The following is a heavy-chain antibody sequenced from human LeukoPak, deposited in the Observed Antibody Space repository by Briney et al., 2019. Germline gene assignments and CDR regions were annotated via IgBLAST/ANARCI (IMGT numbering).Heavy chain of an antibody. CDR1: GFTFGSYG. Sequence: PGRSLRLSCAASGFTFGSYGMHWVRQAPGKGPEWVAVIWYDGSNIYYADSVKGRFTISRDNSKNTLFLQMNSLRAEDTAVYYCARGYGKPDYWGQGTLVTVSS. V-gene: IGHV3-33*01. CDR3: ARGYGKPDY. CDR2: IWYDGSNI. D-gene: IGHD3-16*01. J-gene: IGHJ4*01.